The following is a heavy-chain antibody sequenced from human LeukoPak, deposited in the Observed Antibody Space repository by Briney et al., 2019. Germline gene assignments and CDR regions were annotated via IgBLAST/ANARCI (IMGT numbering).Heavy chain of an antibody. CDR3: ARNHYYDSSGSFDY. J-gene: IGHJ4*02. D-gene: IGHD3-22*01. Sequence: PSETLSLTCTVSGSSISSYYWNWIRQPPGKGLEWIGYIHYTGSPNYNPSLKSRVTILVDTSNNQFSLNLSSVTAADTAVYYCARNHYYDSSGSFDYWGQGTLVTVSS. CDR1: GSSISSYY. V-gene: IGHV4-59*01. CDR2: IHYTGSP.